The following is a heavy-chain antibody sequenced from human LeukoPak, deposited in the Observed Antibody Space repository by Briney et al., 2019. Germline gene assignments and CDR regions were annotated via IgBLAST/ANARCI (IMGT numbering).Heavy chain of an antibody. Sequence: SGTLSLTCTVSGGSISSGSYYWSWIRQPAGKGLEWIGRIYTSGSTNYNPSLKSRVTISVDTSKNQFSLQLNSVTPEDTAVYYCARGWLQSGFDYWGQGSLVTVSS. V-gene: IGHV4-61*02. CDR2: IYTSGST. CDR1: GGSISSGSYY. J-gene: IGHJ4*02. D-gene: IGHD5-24*01. CDR3: ARGWLQSGFDY.